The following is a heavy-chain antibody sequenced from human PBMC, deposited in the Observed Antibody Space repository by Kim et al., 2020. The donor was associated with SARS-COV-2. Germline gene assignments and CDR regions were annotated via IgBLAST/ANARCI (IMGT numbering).Heavy chain of an antibody. CDR2: IYYSGST. J-gene: IGHJ5*02. V-gene: IGHV4-39*01. CDR1: GGSISSSSYY. Sequence: SETLSLTCTVSGGSISSSSYYWGWIRQPPGKGLEWIGSIYYSGSTYYNPSLKSRVTISVDTSKNQFSLKLSSVTAADTAVYYCARRVVVVPAVRGFDPWGQGTLVTVSS. CDR3: ARRVVVVPAVRGFDP. D-gene: IGHD2-2*01.